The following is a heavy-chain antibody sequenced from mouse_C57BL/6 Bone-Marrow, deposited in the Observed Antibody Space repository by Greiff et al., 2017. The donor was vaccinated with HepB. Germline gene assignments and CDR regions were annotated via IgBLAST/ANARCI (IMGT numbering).Heavy chain of an antibody. D-gene: IGHD1-1*01. CDR3: ALITTVVADY. CDR1: GYTFTSYG. J-gene: IGHJ2*01. Sequence: QVHVKQSGAELARPGASVKLSCKASGYTFTSYGISWVKQRTGQGLEWIGEIYPRSGNTYYNEKFKGKATLTADKSSSTAYMELRSLTSEDSAVYFCALITTVVADYWGQGTTLTVSS. CDR2: IYPRSGNT. V-gene: IGHV1-81*01.